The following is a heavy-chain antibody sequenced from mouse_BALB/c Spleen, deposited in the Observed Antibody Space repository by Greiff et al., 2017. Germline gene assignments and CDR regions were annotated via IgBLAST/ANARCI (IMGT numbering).Heavy chain of an antibody. J-gene: IGHJ4*01. CDR2: ISNGGGST. V-gene: IGHV5-12-2*01. CDR1: GFTFSSYT. D-gene: IGHD2-3*01. CDR3: ARPIYDGYLYAMDY. Sequence: EVQGVESGGGLVQPGGSLKLSCAASGFTFSSYTMSWVRQTPEKRLEWVAYISNGGGSTYYPDTVKGRFTISRDNAKNTLYLQMSSLKSEDTAMYYCARPIYDGYLYAMDYWGQGTSVTVSS.